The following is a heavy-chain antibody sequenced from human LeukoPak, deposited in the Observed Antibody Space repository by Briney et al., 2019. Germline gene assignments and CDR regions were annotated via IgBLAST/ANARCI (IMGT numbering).Heavy chain of an antibody. D-gene: IGHD4-17*01. CDR2: MSNSGENT. J-gene: IGHJ4*02. V-gene: IGHV3-30*18. Sequence: GGSLRLSCAASGFTFSSYSMQWVRQTPGKGLEWVGIMSNSGENTFYGEAVKGRFTISRDNSQNTLYLQMNSLRPEDTAVYYCAKGGASVTRYVDYRGQGTLVTVSS. CDR1: GFTFSSYS. CDR3: AKGGASVTRYVDY.